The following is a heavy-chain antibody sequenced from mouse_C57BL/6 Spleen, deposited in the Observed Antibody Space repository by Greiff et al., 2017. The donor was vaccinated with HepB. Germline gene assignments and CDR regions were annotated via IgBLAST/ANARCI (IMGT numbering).Heavy chain of an antibody. J-gene: IGHJ4*01. CDR2: IWSGGST. Sequence: VQLVESGPGLVQPSQSLSITCTVSGFSLTSYGVHWVRQSPGKGLEWLGVIWSGGSTDYNAAFISRLSISKDNSKSQVFFKMNSLQADDTAIYYCARNEDITHASYAMDYWGQGTSVTVSS. D-gene: IGHD1-1*01. CDR1: GFSLTSYG. V-gene: IGHV2-2*01. CDR3: ARNEDITHASYAMDY.